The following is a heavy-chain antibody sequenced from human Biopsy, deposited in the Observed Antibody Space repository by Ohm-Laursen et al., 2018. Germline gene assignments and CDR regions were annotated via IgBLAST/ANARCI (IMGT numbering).Heavy chain of an antibody. V-gene: IGHV3-7*01. CDR2: IKQDGSEK. CDR3: AREGASGHYYDSSGDFDY. CDR1: GFTFSSYA. J-gene: IGHJ4*02. Sequence: GSLRLSCSAPGFTFSSYAMSWVRQAPGKGLEWVANIKQDGSEKYYVDSVKGRFTISRDNAKNSLYLQMNSLRAEDTAVYYCAREGASGHYYDSSGDFDYWGQGTLVTVSS. D-gene: IGHD3-22*01.